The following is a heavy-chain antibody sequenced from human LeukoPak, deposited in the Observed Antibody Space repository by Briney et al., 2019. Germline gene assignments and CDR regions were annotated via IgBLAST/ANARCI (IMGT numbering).Heavy chain of an antibody. D-gene: IGHD3-10*01. V-gene: IGHV4-31*03. CDR3: ARAYYYGSGSPRTFDY. Sequence: SQTLSLTCTVSGGSISSGGYYWSWLRQHQGKGLEWIGYIYYSGSTYYNPSLKSRVTISVDTSKNQFSLKLSSVTAADTAVYYCARAYYYGSGSPRTFDYWGQGTLVTVSS. CDR2: IYYSGST. CDR1: GGSISSGGYY. J-gene: IGHJ4*02.